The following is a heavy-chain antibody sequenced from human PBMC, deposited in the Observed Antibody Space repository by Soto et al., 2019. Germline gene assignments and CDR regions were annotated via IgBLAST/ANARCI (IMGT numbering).Heavy chain of an antibody. CDR1: GGSFSGYY. V-gene: IGHV4-34*01. D-gene: IGHD3-3*01. CDR2: INHSGST. Sequence: QVQLQQWGAGLLKPSETLSLTCAVYGGSFSGYYWSWIRQPPGKGLEWIGEINHSGSTNYNPSLKSRVTISVDTSKNQFSLKLSSVTAADTAVYYCARGGYDFWSGYYTYYFDYWGQLTLVTVSS. CDR3: ARGGYDFWSGYYTYYFDY. J-gene: IGHJ4*02.